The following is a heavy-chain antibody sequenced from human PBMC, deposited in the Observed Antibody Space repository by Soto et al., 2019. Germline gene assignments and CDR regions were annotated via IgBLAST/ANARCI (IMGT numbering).Heavy chain of an antibody. CDR2: ISAHNGNT. CDR3: ARGRYGDY. Sequence: QVHLVQSGAEVKKPGASVKVSCKGSGYDFTTYGITWVRQAPGQGLEWMAWISAHNGNTDYAQKLQGRVTVTRDTSTSTVYMELRSLRSDDTAVYYCARGRYGDYWGQGALVTVSS. D-gene: IGHD1-1*01. CDR1: GYDFTTYG. V-gene: IGHV1-18*01. J-gene: IGHJ4*02.